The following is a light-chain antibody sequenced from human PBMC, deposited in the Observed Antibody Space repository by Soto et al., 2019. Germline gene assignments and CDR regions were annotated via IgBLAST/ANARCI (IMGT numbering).Light chain of an antibody. J-gene: IGKJ5*01. CDR1: QSVPRSY. CDR2: GTS. Sequence: EIVLTQSPGTLSLSPGERATLSCRASQSVPRSYLAWYQQKPGQAPRLLIYGTSSRATGIPDRFSGSGSGPDFTLTSSRLEPEDFAVFYCQRYGSSITFGQGTRLEIK. V-gene: IGKV3-20*01. CDR3: QRYGSSIT.